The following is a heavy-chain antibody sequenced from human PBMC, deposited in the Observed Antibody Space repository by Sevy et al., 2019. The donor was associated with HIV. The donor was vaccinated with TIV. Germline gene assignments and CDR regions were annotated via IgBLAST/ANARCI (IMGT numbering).Heavy chain of an antibody. D-gene: IGHD2-2*01. CDR2: ISGSGYST. CDR3: AKEARVKEIVVVPADY. V-gene: IGHV3-23*01. Sequence: GGSLRLSCAASGFTFNNYAMSWVRQAPGKGLEWVSTISGSGYSTYYADSVKGRFTISRDNSKNTLFLQMSSLRAEDTALYSWAKEARVKEIVVVPADYWGQGTLVTVSS. J-gene: IGHJ4*02. CDR1: GFTFNNYA.